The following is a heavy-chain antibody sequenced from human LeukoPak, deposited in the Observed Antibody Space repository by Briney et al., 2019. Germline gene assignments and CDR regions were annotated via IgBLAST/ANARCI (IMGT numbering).Heavy chain of an antibody. Sequence: GGSLRLSCVASGFTFSENWMHWVRQAPGKGRGWVSHINRDGGLTNYADSVKGRFTMSRDNARTTVYLQMSSLRVEDTDIYFCAREEHRLAEAGTSAFDLGGQGTLVTVSP. CDR1: GFTFSENW. V-gene: IGHV3-74*01. J-gene: IGHJ3*01. CDR3: AREEHRLAEAGTSAFDL. CDR2: INRDGGLT. D-gene: IGHD6-13*01.